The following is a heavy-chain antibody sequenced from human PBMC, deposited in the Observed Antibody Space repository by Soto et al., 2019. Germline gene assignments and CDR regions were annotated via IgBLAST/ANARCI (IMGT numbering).Heavy chain of an antibody. CDR1: GGSISSSSYY. D-gene: IGHD3-22*01. Sequence: SETLSLTCTVSGGSISSSSYYWGWIRQPPGKGLECIGSIYYSGSTYYNPSLKSRVTISVDTSKNQFSLKLSSVTAADTAVYYCARLSGYGSWGQGTLVTVSS. J-gene: IGHJ5*02. CDR2: IYYSGST. V-gene: IGHV4-39*01. CDR3: ARLSGYGS.